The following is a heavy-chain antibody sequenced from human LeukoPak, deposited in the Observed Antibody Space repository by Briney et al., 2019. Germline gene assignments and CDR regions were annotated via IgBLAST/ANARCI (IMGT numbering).Heavy chain of an antibody. V-gene: IGHV3-48*01. CDR1: GFTFSSYS. D-gene: IGHD2-21*02. CDR2: ISSSSTI. Sequence: GGSLRLSCAASGFTFSSYSMNWVRQAPGKGLEWVSYISSSSTIYYADSVKGRFTISRDNAKSSLYLQMNSLRAEDTAVYYCARGSCGGDCYSYYYYYMDVWGKGTTVTVSS. J-gene: IGHJ6*03. CDR3: ARGSCGGDCYSYYYYYMDV.